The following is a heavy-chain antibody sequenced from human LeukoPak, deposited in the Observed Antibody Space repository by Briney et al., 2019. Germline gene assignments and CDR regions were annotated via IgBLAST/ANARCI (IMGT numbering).Heavy chain of an antibody. CDR2: IYSSGSI. D-gene: IGHD3-22*01. V-gene: IGHV4-4*07. J-gene: IGHJ4*02. CDR3: ARERGYYDSSGYFRY. CDR1: GDSISNYY. Sequence: SETLSLTCIVSGDSISNYYWTWIRQPAGKGLEWIGRIYSSGSISYNPSLEGRVTMSIDTSNNQFSLRLTSVTAADMAIYYCARERGYYDSSGYFRYWGQGTLVTVSS.